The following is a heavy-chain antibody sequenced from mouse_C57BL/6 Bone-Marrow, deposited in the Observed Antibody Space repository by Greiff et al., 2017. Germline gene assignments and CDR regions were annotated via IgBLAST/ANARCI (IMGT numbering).Heavy chain of an antibody. V-gene: IGHV8-12*01. CDR3: ARILYYGSDY. CDR2: IYWDDDK. CDR1: GFSLSTSGMG. J-gene: IGHJ2*01. Sequence: QVTLKESGPGILQSSQTLSLTCSFSGFSLSTSGMGVSWIRQPSGKGLEWLAHIYWDDDKRYNPSLKSRLTIPKDTSRNQVFLKITSVDTADTATYYCARILYYGSDYWGQGTTLTVSS. D-gene: IGHD1-1*01.